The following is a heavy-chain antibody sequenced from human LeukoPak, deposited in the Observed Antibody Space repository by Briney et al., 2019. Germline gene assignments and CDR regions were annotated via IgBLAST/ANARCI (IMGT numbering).Heavy chain of an antibody. D-gene: IGHD6-6*01. CDR1: GYSISSGYY. Sequence: SETLSLTCAVSGYSISSGYYWGWIRQPPGKGLEWIGSIYHSGSTYYNPSLKSRVTISVDTSKNQSSLKLNSVTAADTAVYYCAKGGNSEYSSSSYWGQGTLVTVSS. CDR3: AKGGNSEYSSSSY. V-gene: IGHV4-38-2*01. J-gene: IGHJ4*02. CDR2: IYHSGST.